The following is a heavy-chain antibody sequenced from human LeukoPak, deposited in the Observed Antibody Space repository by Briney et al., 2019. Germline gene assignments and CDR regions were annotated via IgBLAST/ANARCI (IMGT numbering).Heavy chain of an antibody. V-gene: IGHV3-21*01. CDR2: ISSSSSYI. J-gene: IGHJ3*02. CDR3: AREGADSGAFDI. Sequence: GGSLRLSCAASGFTFSSYSMNWVRQAPGKGLEWVSSISSSSSYIYYADSVKGRFTISRDNAKNPLYLQMNSLRAEDTAVYYCAREGADSGAFDIWGQGTMVTVSS. D-gene: IGHD1-26*01. CDR1: GFTFSSYS.